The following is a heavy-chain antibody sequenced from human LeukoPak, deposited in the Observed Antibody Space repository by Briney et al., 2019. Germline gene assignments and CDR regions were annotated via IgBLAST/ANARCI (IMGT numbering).Heavy chain of an antibody. CDR3: AKDKAEIAAAGLDY. V-gene: IGHV3-9*01. D-gene: IGHD6-13*01. J-gene: IGHJ4*02. Sequence: PGGSLRLSCAASGFTFDDYAMHWVRQAPGKGLEWVSGISWNSGSIGYADSVKGRFTISRDNAKNSLYLQMNSLRAGDTALYYCAKDKAEIAAAGLDYWGQGTLVTVSS. CDR1: GFTFDDYA. CDR2: ISWNSGSI.